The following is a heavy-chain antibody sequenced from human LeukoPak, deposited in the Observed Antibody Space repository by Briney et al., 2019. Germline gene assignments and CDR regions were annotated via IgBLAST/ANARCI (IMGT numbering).Heavy chain of an antibody. Sequence: GGSLRLSCAASGFTFLTYAMSWVRQAPGKGLEWVSAISGSGATTYYADSVKGRFTISRDNSKNSLYLQMNSLRAEDTAVYYCAKARGFSYGYSSQSWGQGTLVTVSS. J-gene: IGHJ4*02. CDR2: ISGSGATT. V-gene: IGHV3-23*01. D-gene: IGHD5-18*01. CDR1: GFTFLTYA. CDR3: AKARGFSYGYSSQS.